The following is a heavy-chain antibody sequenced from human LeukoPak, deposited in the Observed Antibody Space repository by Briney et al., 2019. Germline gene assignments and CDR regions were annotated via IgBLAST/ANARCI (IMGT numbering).Heavy chain of an antibody. CDR2: LWYDGSNK. V-gene: IGHV3-33*01. CDR3: ARDPSYYDFWSGYYPGAFDI. J-gene: IGHJ3*02. D-gene: IGHD3-3*01. CDR1: GFTFSSYG. Sequence: GGSLRLSCPASGFTFSSYGMHWLRQAPGKGLEGVAVLWYDGSNKYYADSVKGRFTISRDNSKNTLYLQMNSLRAEDTAVYYCARDPSYYDFWSGYYPGAFDIWGQGTMVTVSS.